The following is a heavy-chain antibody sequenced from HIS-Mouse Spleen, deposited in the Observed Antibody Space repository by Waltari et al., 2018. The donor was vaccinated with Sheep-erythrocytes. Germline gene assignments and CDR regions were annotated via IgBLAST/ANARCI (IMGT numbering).Heavy chain of an antibody. Sequence: QLQLQESAPGLVKPAQTLSLTCTVSGGSISSVGYYWSWIRQHPGKGLEWIWYIYYSGSTYYHPSLKSRVTISVDPSKNQFSLKLTSVTAADTAVYYCARDPLTGADYWGQGTLVTVSS. CDR1: GGSISSVGYY. D-gene: IGHD7-27*01. J-gene: IGHJ4*02. V-gene: IGHV4-31*03. CDR2: IYYSGST. CDR3: ARDPLTGADY.